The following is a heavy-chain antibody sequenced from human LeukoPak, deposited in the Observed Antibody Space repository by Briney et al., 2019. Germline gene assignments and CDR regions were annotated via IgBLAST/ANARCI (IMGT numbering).Heavy chain of an antibody. CDR2: IYTSGST. CDR1: GGSISSGSYY. CDR3: ARGRWFGENPLDY. Sequence: SETLSLTCTVSGGSISSGSYYWSWIRQPAGKGLEWIGRIYTSGSTNYNPSLKSRVTISVDTSKNQFSLKLSSVTAADTAVYYCARGRWFGENPLDYWGQGTLVTVSS. J-gene: IGHJ4*02. D-gene: IGHD3-10*01. V-gene: IGHV4-61*02.